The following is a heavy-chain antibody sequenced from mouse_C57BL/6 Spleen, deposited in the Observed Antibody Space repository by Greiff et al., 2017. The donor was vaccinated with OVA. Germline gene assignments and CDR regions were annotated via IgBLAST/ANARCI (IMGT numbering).Heavy chain of an antibody. J-gene: IGHJ4*01. CDR3: ARSRWLPLYAMDY. D-gene: IGHD2-3*01. CDR2: INPNNGGT. CDR1: GYTFTDYY. V-gene: IGHV1-26*01. Sequence: VQLQQSGPELVKPGASVKISCKASGYTFTDYYMNWVKQSHGKSLEWIGDINPNNGGTSYNQKFKGKATLTVDKSSSTAYMELRSLTSEDSAVYYCARSRWLPLYAMDYWGQGTSVTVSS.